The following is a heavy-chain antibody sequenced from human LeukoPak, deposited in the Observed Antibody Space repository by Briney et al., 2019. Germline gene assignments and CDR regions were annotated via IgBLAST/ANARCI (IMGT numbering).Heavy chain of an antibody. V-gene: IGHV3-30*18. J-gene: IGHJ5*02. CDR2: ISYDGSNK. CDR1: GFTFSSYG. Sequence: PGRSLRLSCAASGFTFSSYGMHWVRQAPGKGLEWVAVISYDGSNKYYADPVKGRFTISRDNSKNTLYLQMNSLRAEDTAVYYCAKGGMLTPTNWFDPWGQGTLVTVSS. D-gene: IGHD3-16*01. CDR3: AKGGMLTPTNWFDP.